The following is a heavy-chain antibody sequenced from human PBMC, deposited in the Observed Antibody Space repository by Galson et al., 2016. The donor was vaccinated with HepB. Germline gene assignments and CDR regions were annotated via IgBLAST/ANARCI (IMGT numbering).Heavy chain of an antibody. D-gene: IGHD3-16*01. CDR2: MWTDGSKK. CDR1: GFTFTSYV. Sequence: SLRLSCAASGFTFTSYVMHWVRQAPGKGLEWVAVMWTDGSKKYYADSVRGRFTISRDNSNNTVFLHMDILRVEDTAVYYCAREMPIREYYYYGMDVWGQGTTVTVSS. V-gene: IGHV3-33*01. J-gene: IGHJ6*02. CDR3: AREMPIREYYYYGMDV.